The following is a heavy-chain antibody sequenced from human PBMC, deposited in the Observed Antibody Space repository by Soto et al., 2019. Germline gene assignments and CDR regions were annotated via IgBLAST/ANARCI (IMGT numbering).Heavy chain of an antibody. CDR2: IYSGGST. Sequence: EVQLVESGGGLVQPGGSLRLSCAASGFTVSTKYMSWVRQAPGKGLEWVSVIYSGGSTFYADSVRGRFTISRDNSKNTVNLQINSLRAEDTAVYYCARDPWAADYWGQGTLVTLSS. CDR1: GFTVSTKY. CDR3: ARDPWAADY. D-gene: IGHD3-16*01. V-gene: IGHV3-66*01. J-gene: IGHJ4*02.